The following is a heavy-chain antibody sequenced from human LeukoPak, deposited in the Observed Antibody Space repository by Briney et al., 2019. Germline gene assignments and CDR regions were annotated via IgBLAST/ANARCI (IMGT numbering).Heavy chain of an antibody. CDR3: TTDLHANLDY. CDR2: IKSKTDGGTT. V-gene: IGHV3-15*01. Sequence: EGVGRIKSKTDGGTTDYAAPVKGRVTISRDDSKNTLYLQMNSLKTEDTAVYCCTTDLHANLDYWGQGTLVTVSS. J-gene: IGHJ4*02. D-gene: IGHD4-11*01.